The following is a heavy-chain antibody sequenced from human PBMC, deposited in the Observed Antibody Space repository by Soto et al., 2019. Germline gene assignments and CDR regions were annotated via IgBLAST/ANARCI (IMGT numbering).Heavy chain of an antibody. D-gene: IGHD2-15*01. CDR3: ARVCTGGSCYQFDS. CDR2: INSDGSNT. V-gene: IGHV3-74*01. J-gene: IGHJ4*02. Sequence: EVHLVESGGGLVQPGGSLSLSCAASGFTFSSYWMHWVRQAPGKGLVWVSRINSDGSNTNYADSVKGRFTISRDNAKNTLYLHMNSLRADDTAVYYCARVCTGGSCYQFDSWGQGTLVTVSS. CDR1: GFTFSSYW.